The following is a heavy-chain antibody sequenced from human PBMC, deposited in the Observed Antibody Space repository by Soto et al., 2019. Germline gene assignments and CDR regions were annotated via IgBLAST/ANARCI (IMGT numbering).Heavy chain of an antibody. V-gene: IGHV1-69*01. CDR2: IIPIFGTA. CDR3: ATIEEVVVVPAAIRYYGMDV. Sequence: QVQLVQSGVEVKKPGSSVKVSCKASGGTFSSYAISWVRQAPGQGLEWMGGIIPIFGTANYAQKFQGRVTITADESTSTAYMELSSLRSEDTAVYYCATIEEVVVVPAAIRYYGMDVWGQGTTVSVSS. J-gene: IGHJ6*02. D-gene: IGHD2-2*02. CDR1: GGTFSSYA.